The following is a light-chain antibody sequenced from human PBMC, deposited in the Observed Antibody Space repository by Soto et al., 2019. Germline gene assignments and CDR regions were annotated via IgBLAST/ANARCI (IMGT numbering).Light chain of an antibody. CDR3: QQYDSSPLT. J-gene: IGKJ4*01. CDR1: QSFSNSY. Sequence: EIVLTQSPGTLSLAPGERATLSCRASQSFSNSYLAWYQQKPGQAPRLVIYGASRRATGIPDRFSASGSGTDFTPTISRLEPDDFAVYYCQQYDSSPLTFGGGTKV. V-gene: IGKV3-20*01. CDR2: GAS.